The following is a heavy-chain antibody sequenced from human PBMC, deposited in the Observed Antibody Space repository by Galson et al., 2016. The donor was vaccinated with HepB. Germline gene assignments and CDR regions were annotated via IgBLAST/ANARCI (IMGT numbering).Heavy chain of an antibody. CDR2: INSDGSST. D-gene: IGHD3-3*01. V-gene: IGHV3-74*01. J-gene: IGHJ5*02. Sequence: SLRLSCAASGFTFSSYWMHWVRQAPGKGLVWVSRINSDGSSTSYADSVKGRFTISRDNAKNTLYLQMNSLRAEDTAVYYCARDKAAASITIFGVAILPPIRPWGQGTLVTVSS. CDR3: ARDKAAASITIFGVAILPPIRP. CDR1: GFTFSSYW.